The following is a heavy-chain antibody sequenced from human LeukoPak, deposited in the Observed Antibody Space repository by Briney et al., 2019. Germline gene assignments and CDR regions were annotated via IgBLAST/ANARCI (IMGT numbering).Heavy chain of an antibody. Sequence: GGSLRLSCAASGFTFSSYWMRWVRQAPGKGLEWVANIKQDGSEKYYVDSVKGRFTISRDNAKNSLYLQMNSLRAEDTAVYYCARRAAYYDILTGYSVYFDYWGQGALVTVSS. CDR3: ARRAAYYDILTGYSVYFDY. CDR2: IKQDGSEK. V-gene: IGHV3-7*01. CDR1: GFTFSSYW. D-gene: IGHD3-9*01. J-gene: IGHJ4*02.